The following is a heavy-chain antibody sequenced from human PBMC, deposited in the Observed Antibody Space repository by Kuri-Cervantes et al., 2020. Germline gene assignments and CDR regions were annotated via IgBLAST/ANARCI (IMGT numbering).Heavy chain of an antibody. J-gene: IGHJ4*02. V-gene: IGHV4-38-2*01. CDR3: ARVSDYYGSAPRGYFDY. Sequence: SETLSLTCAVSGYSISSGYYWGWIRQPPGKGLEWIGEINHSGSTNYNPSLKSRVTISVDTSKNQFSLKLSSVTAADTTVYYCARVSDYYGSAPRGYFDYWGQGTLVTVSS. D-gene: IGHD3-10*01. CDR2: INHSGST. CDR1: GYSISSGYY.